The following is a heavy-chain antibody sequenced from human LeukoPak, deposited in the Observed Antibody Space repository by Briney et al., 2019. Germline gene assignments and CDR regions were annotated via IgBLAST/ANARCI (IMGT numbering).Heavy chain of an antibody. Sequence: SSETLSLTCTVSGGSISNYYWSWIRQPPGRGLEWIGYIYYSGSTDYNPSLKSRVTISVDTSKSQFSLNLISMTAADTAMYYCARGSTTTWSFDYWGQGTLATVSS. J-gene: IGHJ4*02. CDR2: IYYSGST. D-gene: IGHD6-13*01. V-gene: IGHV4-59*08. CDR1: GGSISNYY. CDR3: ARGSTTTWSFDY.